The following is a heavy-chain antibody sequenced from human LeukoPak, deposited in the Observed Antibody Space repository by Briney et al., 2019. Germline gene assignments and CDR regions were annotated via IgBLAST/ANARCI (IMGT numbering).Heavy chain of an antibody. D-gene: IGHD1-26*01. J-gene: IGHJ4*02. V-gene: IGHV3-48*01. CDR2: ISSSSSTI. Sequence: WGSLRLSCAASGFTFSSYSMNWVRQAPGKGLEWVSYISSSSSTIYYADSVKGRFTISRDNAKNSLYLQMNSLRAEDTAVYYCARGKYSGSSERDYWGQGTLVTVSS. CDR3: ARGKYSGSSERDY. CDR1: GFTFSSYS.